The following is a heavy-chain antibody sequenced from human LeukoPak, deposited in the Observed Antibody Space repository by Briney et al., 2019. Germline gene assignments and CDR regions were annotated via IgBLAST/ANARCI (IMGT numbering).Heavy chain of an antibody. D-gene: IGHD3-3*01. J-gene: IGHJ6*03. CDR1: GFTVSFNY. CDR2: IYSGGSI. V-gene: IGHV3-66*02. Sequence: GGSLRLSCAASGFTVSFNYMSWVRQAPGKGLEWVSVIYSGGSIYYADSVKGRFTISRDNSKNTLYLQMNSLRAEDTAVYYCAGGEDLDFWSGSPMDVWGKGTTVTVSS. CDR3: AGGEDLDFWSGSPMDV.